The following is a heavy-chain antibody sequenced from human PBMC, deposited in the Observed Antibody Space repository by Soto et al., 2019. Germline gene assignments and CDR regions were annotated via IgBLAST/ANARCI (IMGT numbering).Heavy chain of an antibody. CDR3: AREGIFGVVIYYYYGMDV. CDR1: GGTFSSYA. V-gene: IGHV1-69*05. J-gene: IGHJ6*02. CDR2: IIPIFGTA. Sequence: SVKVSCKASGGTFSSYAISWVRQAPGQGLEWMGGIIPIFGTANYAQKLQGRVTMTTDTSTSTAYMELRSLRSDDTAVYYCAREGIFGVVIYYYYGMDVWGQGTTVTVSS. D-gene: IGHD3-3*01.